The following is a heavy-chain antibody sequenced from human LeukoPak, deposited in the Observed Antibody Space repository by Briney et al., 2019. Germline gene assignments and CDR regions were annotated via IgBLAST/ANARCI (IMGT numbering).Heavy chain of an antibody. D-gene: IGHD6-13*01. CDR1: GASFSGYY. CDR3: ARRLSGWYELNWFDP. V-gene: IGHV4-34*01. J-gene: IGHJ5*02. CDR2: INHSGST. Sequence: PSETLSLTCAVDGASFSGYYWSWIRQPPGKGLEWIAEINHSGSTNYNPSLKSPVTISVDTSKNQFSLKLSSVTAADTAVYYCARRLSGWYELNWFDPWGQGTLVTVSS.